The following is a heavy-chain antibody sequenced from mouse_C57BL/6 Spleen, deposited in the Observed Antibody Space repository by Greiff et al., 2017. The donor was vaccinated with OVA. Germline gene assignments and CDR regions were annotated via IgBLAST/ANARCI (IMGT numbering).Heavy chain of an antibody. Sequence: VQLQQPGAELVKPGASVKLSCKASGYTFTSYWMQWVKQRPGQGLEWIGEIDPSDSYTNYNHKFKGKATLTVDTSSSTAYMQLSSLTSEDSAVYYCARDYAPELHVGGWGKGTTLTVAS. V-gene: IGHV1-50*01. CDR1: GYTFTSYW. D-gene: IGHD1-1*01. CDR3: ARDYAPELHVGG. J-gene: IGHJ2*01. CDR2: IDPSDSYT.